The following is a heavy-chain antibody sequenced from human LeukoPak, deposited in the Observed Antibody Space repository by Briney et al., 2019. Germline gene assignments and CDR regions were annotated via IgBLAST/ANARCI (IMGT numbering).Heavy chain of an antibody. Sequence: SETLSLTCAVYGGSFSGYYWSWIRQPPGKGLEWIGEINHSGGTNYNPSLKSRVTISVDTSKNQFSLKLSSVTAADTAVYYCARGSYYDFWSGTAMSPVRFDYWGQGTLVTVSS. V-gene: IGHV4-34*01. CDR2: INHSGGT. D-gene: IGHD3-3*01. CDR1: GGSFSGYY. CDR3: ARGSYYDFWSGTAMSPVRFDY. J-gene: IGHJ4*02.